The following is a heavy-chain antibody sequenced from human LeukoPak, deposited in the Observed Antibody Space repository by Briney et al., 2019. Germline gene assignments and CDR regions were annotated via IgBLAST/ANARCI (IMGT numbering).Heavy chain of an antibody. D-gene: IGHD1-26*01. CDR2: ISYDGSNK. Sequence: GGSLRLSCAASGFTFSSYAMHWVRQAPGKGLEWVAVISYDGSNKYYADSVKGRFTISRDNSKNTLYLQMNSLRAEDTAVYYCARGAQWVLDYWGQGALVTVSS. V-gene: IGHV3-30*04. CDR3: ARGAQWVLDY. J-gene: IGHJ4*02. CDR1: GFTFSSYA.